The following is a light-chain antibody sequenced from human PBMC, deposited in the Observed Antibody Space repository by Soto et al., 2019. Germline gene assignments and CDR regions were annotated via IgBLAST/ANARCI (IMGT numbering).Light chain of an antibody. CDR1: SSNSGAGYD. CDR2: GNS. Sequence: QSALTQKPSVSGAPGQRVTISCTGCSSNSGAGYDVHWNQQLLGTAPKLLIYGNSNRPSGVPDRFSDSKSGNSASLAIKGLQAENAAANDCQSYDSSLSCWVFGGGSK. V-gene: IGLV1-40*01. J-gene: IGLJ3*02. CDR3: QSYDSSLSCWV.